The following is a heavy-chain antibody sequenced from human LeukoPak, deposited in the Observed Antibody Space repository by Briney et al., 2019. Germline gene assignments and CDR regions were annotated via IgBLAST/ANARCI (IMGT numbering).Heavy chain of an antibody. D-gene: IGHD2-2*01. CDR2: ISAYNGNT. CDR3: ARSEEYCSSTSCSPGWYFDL. CDR1: GYTFTSYG. Sequence: GASVKVSCKASGYTFTSYGISWVRQAPGQGLEWMGWISAYNGNTNYAQKLQGRVTMTTDTSTSTAYMELRSLRSDDTAVYYCARSEEYCSSTSCSPGWYFDLWGRGTLVTVSS. J-gene: IGHJ2*01. V-gene: IGHV1-18*01.